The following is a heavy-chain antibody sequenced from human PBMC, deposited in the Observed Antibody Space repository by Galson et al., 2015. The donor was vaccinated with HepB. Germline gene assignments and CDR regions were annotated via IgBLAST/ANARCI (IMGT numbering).Heavy chain of an antibody. V-gene: IGHV3-11*01. D-gene: IGHD1-1*01. Sequence: SLRLSCAASGFIFSDYYMSWIRQAPGKGHSLISYLSNSGNTIYNAYSLHSLVTISRDNARKSIYLQMKSLRADDTAVYYCAREVWVRAWYFDDWGQGPRVTVSS. CDR3: AREVWVRAWYFDD. CDR2: LSNSGNTI. CDR1: GFIFSDYY. J-gene: IGHJ4*02.